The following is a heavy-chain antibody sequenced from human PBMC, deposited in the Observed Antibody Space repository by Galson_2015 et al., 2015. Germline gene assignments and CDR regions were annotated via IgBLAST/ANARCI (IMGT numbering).Heavy chain of an antibody. Sequence: SLRLSCAASGFTFSSYEMNWVRQAPGKGLEWVSYISSSGHTIYYGDSVRGRFTISRDNARNSLYLQMNSLRAEDTAVYYCAREHTGTGYKIDYWGQGTLVTVSS. CDR1: GFTFSSYE. CDR3: AREHTGTGYKIDY. D-gene: IGHD1-14*01. CDR2: ISSSGHTI. J-gene: IGHJ4*02. V-gene: IGHV3-48*03.